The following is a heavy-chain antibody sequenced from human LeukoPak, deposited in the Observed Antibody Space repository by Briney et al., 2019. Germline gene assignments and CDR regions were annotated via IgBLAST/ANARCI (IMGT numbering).Heavy chain of an antibody. J-gene: IGHJ5*02. V-gene: IGHV4-31*03. CDR2: IYYSGST. Sequence: SETLSLTCTVSGGSISSGGYYWSWIRQHPGKGLEWIGYIYYSGSTYYNPSLKSRVTISVDTSKNQFPLKLSSVTAADTAVYYCARDLPRGWFDPWGQGTLVTVSS. CDR3: ARDLPRGWFDP. CDR1: GGSISSGGYY. D-gene: IGHD3-10*01.